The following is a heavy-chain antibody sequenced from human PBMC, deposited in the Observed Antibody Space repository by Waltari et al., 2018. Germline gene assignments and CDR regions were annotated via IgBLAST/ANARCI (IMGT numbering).Heavy chain of an antibody. CDR3: ARLGRGIWYFDL. D-gene: IGHD3-10*01. Sequence: QVQLQQWGAGLLKPSETLSLTCAVYGVSFSGYYWSWIRQPPGKGLEWIGEINHSGSTNYNPSLKSRVTISVDTSKNQFSLKLSSVTAADTAVYYCARLGRGIWYFDLWGRGTLVTVSS. V-gene: IGHV4-34*01. J-gene: IGHJ2*01. CDR1: GVSFSGYY. CDR2: INHSGST.